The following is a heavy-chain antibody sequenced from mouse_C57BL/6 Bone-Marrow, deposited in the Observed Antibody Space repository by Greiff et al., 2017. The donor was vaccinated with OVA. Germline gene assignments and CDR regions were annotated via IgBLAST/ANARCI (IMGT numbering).Heavy chain of an antibody. V-gene: IGHV6-3*01. Sequence: DVKLVESGGGLVQPGGSMKLSCVASGFTFSNYWMNWVRQSPEKGLEWVAQIRLKSDNYATHYAESVKGRFTISRDDSKSSVYLQMNNLRAEDAGIYYFTGRNDYVLAYWGQGTLVTVSA. D-gene: IGHD2-4*01. CDR2: IRLKSDNYAT. J-gene: IGHJ3*01. CDR1: GFTFSNYW. CDR3: TGRNDYVLAY.